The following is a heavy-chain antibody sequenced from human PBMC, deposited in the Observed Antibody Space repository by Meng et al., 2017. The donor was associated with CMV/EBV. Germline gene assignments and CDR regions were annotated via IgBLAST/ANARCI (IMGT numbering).Heavy chain of an antibody. CDR2: IRYDGSNK. Sequence: GKVVASGGGVVHPGGSLRLSCAASGFTFSSYGMHWVRQAPGKGLEWVAFIRYDGSNKYYADSVKGRFTISRDNSKNTLYLQMNSLRAEDTAVYYCAKEDGSGSYSIDYWGQGTLVTVSS. V-gene: IGHV3-30*02. J-gene: IGHJ4*02. CDR1: GFTFSSYG. CDR3: AKEDGSGSYSIDY. D-gene: IGHD3-10*01.